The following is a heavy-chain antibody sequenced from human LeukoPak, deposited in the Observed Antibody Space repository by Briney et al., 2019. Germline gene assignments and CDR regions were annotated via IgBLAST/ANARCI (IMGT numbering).Heavy chain of an antibody. CDR3: AKDIRGRLLWFGELFSYYFDY. D-gene: IGHD3-10*01. CDR2: ISGDGGST. CDR1: GFTFDDYA. J-gene: IGHJ4*02. V-gene: IGHV3-43*02. Sequence: GGSLRLSCAASGFTFDDYAMHWVRQAPGKGLEWVSIISGDGGSTYYADSVKGRFTISRDNSKNSLYLQMNSLRTEDTALYYCAKDIRGRLLWFGELFSYYFDYWGQGTLVTVSS.